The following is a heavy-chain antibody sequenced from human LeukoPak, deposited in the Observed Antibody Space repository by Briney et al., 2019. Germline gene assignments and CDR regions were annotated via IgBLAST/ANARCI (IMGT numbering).Heavy chain of an antibody. CDR2: ISWNSGSI. CDR3: ATFSSGSYRA. Sequence: GGSLRLSCAASGFTFSDYYMSWIRQAPGKGLEWVSGISWNSGSIGYADSVKGRFTISRDNAKNSLYLQMNSLRAEDTALYYCATFSSGSYRAWGQGTLVTVSS. D-gene: IGHD1-26*01. CDR1: GFTFSDYY. J-gene: IGHJ5*02. V-gene: IGHV3-9*01.